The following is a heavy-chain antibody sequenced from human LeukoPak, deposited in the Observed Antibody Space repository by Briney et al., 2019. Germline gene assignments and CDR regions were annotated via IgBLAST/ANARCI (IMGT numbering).Heavy chain of an antibody. J-gene: IGHJ4*02. CDR1: GFTFSNYW. V-gene: IGHV3-7*01. CDR2: IKTDGSEK. CDR3: ARSRFYFDY. Sequence: GGSLRLSCEGSGFTFSNYWMGWVRQAPGKGLQWVANIKTDGSEKYYVDSVKGRFTISRDNAKNSLYLQLNSLRAEDTAVYYRARSRFYFDYWGQGTLVTVSS.